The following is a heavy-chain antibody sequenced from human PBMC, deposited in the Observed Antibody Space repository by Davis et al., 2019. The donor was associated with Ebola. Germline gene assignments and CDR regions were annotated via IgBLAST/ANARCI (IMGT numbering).Heavy chain of an antibody. J-gene: IGHJ4*02. CDR2: IWYDGSNK. CDR1: GFTFSSYG. CDR3: ARDVSDIVVVVAATH. Sequence: GESLKISCAASGFTFSSYGMHWVRQAPGKGLEWVAVIWYDGSNKYYADSVKGRFTISRDNSKNTLYLQMNSLRAEDTAVYYCARDVSDIVVVVAATHWGQGTLVTVSS. V-gene: IGHV3-33*01. D-gene: IGHD2-15*01.